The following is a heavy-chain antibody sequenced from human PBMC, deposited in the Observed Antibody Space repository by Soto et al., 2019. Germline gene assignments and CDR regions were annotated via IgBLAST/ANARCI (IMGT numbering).Heavy chain of an antibody. CDR2: ISGSGGST. V-gene: IGHV3-23*01. Sequence: GGSLRLSCAASGFTFSSYAMSWVRQAPGKGLEWVSAISGSGGSTYYADSVKGRFTISRDNSKNTLYLQMNSLRAEDTAVYYCAKDGMSVSTGGDSNFDYWGQGTLVTVSS. J-gene: IGHJ4*02. CDR1: GFTFSSYA. D-gene: IGHD2-21*01. CDR3: AKDGMSVSTGGDSNFDY.